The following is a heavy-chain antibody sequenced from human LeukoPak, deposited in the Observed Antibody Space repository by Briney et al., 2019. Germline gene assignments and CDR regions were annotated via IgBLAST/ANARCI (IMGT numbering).Heavy chain of an antibody. CDR1: GVTFSNAY. V-gene: IGHV3-15*01. Sequence: SGGSLRLSCAASGVTFSNAYMSWVRQAPGKGLEWVGRIKSKTEGGKIDYAAPVKGRFTISRDDSRNTLYLQMNSLKTEDTAVYYCTTDDYYYGSGSYCPLGSYWGQGTLVTVSS. CDR2: IKSKTEGGKI. CDR3: TTDDYYYGSGSYCPLGSY. J-gene: IGHJ4*02. D-gene: IGHD3-10*01.